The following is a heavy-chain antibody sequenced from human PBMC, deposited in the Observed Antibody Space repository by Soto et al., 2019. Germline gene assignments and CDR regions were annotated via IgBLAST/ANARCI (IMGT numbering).Heavy chain of an antibody. Sequence: GGSLRLSCAASEFTFSSYAMSWVRQAPEKGLEWVSAIRGSGTNTYYADSVKGRFTISRDNSKNTLYLQLNSLRAEDTAVYYCVKPRFWGGACYSTYFDYGGQGTPVTVS. J-gene: IGHJ4*02. CDR1: EFTFSSYA. CDR3: VKPRFWGGACYSTYFDY. D-gene: IGHD2-21*02. CDR2: IRGSGTNT. V-gene: IGHV3-23*01.